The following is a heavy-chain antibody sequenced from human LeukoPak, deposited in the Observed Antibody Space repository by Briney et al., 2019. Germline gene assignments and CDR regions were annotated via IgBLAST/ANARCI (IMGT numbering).Heavy chain of an antibody. V-gene: IGHV1-2*02. CDR3: ARDEAVAGLTHDFDY. D-gene: IGHD6-19*01. Sequence: ASVKVSCKASGYTFTGYYMHWVRQAPGQGLEWIGWINPNSGGTNYAQKFQGRVTMTRDTSISTAYMELSRLRSDDTAVYYCARDEAVAGLTHDFDYWGQGTLVTVSS. CDR2: INPNSGGT. J-gene: IGHJ4*02. CDR1: GYTFTGYY.